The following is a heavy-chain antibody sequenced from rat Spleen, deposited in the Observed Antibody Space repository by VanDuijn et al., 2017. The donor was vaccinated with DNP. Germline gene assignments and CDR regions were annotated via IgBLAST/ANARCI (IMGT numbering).Heavy chain of an antibody. V-gene: IGHV5-20*01. J-gene: IGHJ2*01. CDR3: TAELGGC. D-gene: IGHD5-1*01. CDR1: GFTFSDYY. Sequence: EVQLVESGGGLVQPGRSLKLSCAASGFTFSDYYMAWVRQAPKKGLEWVATIAYDGGSIYYRGSVQGRFTISRDNAKSTLYLQMDSLRSEDTATYYCTAELGGCWGQGVMVTVSS. CDR2: IAYDGGSI.